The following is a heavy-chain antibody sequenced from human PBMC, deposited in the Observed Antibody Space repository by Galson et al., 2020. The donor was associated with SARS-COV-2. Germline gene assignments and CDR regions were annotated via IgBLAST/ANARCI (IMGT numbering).Heavy chain of an antibody. D-gene: IGHD3-10*01. CDR2: IYTSEST. V-gene: IGHV4-61*02. CDR1: GGSISSGSYY. J-gene: IGHJ6*02. Sequence: SETLSLTCTVSGGSISSGSYYWTWIRQPAGKGLEWIGRIYTSESTNYNPSLKSRVTISVDTSKNQFSLKLSSVTAADTAVYYCARGPRVTMVRGVIDVWDYYYGMDVWGQGTTVTVSS. CDR3: ARGPRVTMVRGVIDVWDYYYGMDV.